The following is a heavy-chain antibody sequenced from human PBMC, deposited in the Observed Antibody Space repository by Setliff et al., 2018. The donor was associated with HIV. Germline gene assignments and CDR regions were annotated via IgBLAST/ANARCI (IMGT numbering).Heavy chain of an antibody. D-gene: IGHD2-15*01. CDR2: ISSSDTTI. CDR1: GFTFSSYS. CDR3: ARDGLEGDMAGRQRTYAFGY. J-gene: IGHJ4*02. Sequence: GGSLRLSCAASGFTFSSYSMNWVRQAPGKGLEWLSYISSSDTTIRYADSVKGRFTISRDNAQKSLYLQMNSLRAEDTAVYYCARDGLEGDMAGRQRTYAFGYWGQGTLVTVSS. V-gene: IGHV3-48*01.